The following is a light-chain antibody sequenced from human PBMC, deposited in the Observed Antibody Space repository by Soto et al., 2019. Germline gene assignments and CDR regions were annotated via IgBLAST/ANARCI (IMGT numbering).Light chain of an antibody. CDR3: LQYGSSAS. J-gene: IGKJ1*01. CDR2: GAS. CDR1: QSVSSN. Sequence: EIVMTQSPATLSVSPGERATLSCRASQSVSSNLAWYQQKPGQAPRLLIYGASSRATGIPDRFSGSGSGTDFTLTISRLEPEDFAVYYCLQYGSSASFGQGTKVDIK. V-gene: IGKV3-20*01.